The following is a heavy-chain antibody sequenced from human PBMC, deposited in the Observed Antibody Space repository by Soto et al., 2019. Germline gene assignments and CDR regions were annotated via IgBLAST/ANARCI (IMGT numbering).Heavy chain of an antibody. D-gene: IGHD7-27*01. Sequence: GGSLRRYCADIGFTFDTYAMSWVRQAPGKGLEWVSSISASGDSTYSGDSVKGRLSISRDNSKNTVYLQMNSLRAEDTAVYYCAKDWTGDSCRRGGCLGHWGQGTLVTVSS. V-gene: IGHV3-23*01. J-gene: IGHJ4*02. CDR2: ISASGDST. CDR1: GFTFDTYA. CDR3: AKDWTGDSCRRGGCLGH.